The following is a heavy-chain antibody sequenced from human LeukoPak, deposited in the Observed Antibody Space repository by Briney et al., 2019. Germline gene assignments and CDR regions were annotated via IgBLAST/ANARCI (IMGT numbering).Heavy chain of an antibody. CDR3: ARQYYDILTGYPNYFDY. CDR2: IYYSGST. Sequence: SETLSLTCIVSGGSISSYYWSWIRQPPGKGLEWIGYIYYSGSTNYNPSLKSRVTISVDTSKNQFSLKLSSVTAADTAVYYCARQYYDILTGYPNYFDYWGQGTLVTVSS. V-gene: IGHV4-59*08. J-gene: IGHJ4*02. D-gene: IGHD3-9*01. CDR1: GGSISSYY.